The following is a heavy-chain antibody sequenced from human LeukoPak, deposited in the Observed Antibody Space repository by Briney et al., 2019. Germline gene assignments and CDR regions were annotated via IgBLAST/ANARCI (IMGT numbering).Heavy chain of an antibody. CDR3: ARGLGSSIAAAGLDY. CDR2: INWNGGST. Sequence: GGSLRLSCAASGFTFDDYGMSWVRQAPGKGLEWVSGINWNGGSTGYADSVQGRFTISRDNAKNSLYLQMNSLRAEDTALYYCARGLGSSIAAAGLDYWGQGTLVTVSS. CDR1: GFTFDDYG. D-gene: IGHD6-13*01. J-gene: IGHJ4*02. V-gene: IGHV3-20*04.